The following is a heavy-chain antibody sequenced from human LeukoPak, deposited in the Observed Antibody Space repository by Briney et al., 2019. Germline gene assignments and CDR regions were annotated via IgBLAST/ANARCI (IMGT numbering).Heavy chain of an antibody. Sequence: TGGSLRLSCAASGFTFSGYAMSRVRQAPGKGLEWVSAISGSGGSRYYADSVKGRFTISRDNSKNTLYLQMNSLRAEDTAVYYCAKGGIFTPPYFDYWGQGTLVTVSS. CDR1: GFTFSGYA. D-gene: IGHD3-3*02. CDR3: AKGGIFTPPYFDY. J-gene: IGHJ4*02. CDR2: ISGSGGSR. V-gene: IGHV3-23*01.